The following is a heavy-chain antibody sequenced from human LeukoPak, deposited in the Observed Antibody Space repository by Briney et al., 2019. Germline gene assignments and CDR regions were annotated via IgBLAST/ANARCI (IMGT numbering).Heavy chain of an antibody. J-gene: IGHJ5*02. CDR3: ARLIATTGVCDWFDP. D-gene: IGHD2-8*01. CDR1: GVSISSHY. CDR2: IHDSGST. Sequence: SETLSLTCTVSGVSISSHYWSWIRQPPGKGLEWIGYIHDSGSTNYNPSLKSRVTIPVDTSKNQFSLKLSSVTAADTAVYYCARLIATTGVCDWFDPWGQGTLVTVSS. V-gene: IGHV4-59*11.